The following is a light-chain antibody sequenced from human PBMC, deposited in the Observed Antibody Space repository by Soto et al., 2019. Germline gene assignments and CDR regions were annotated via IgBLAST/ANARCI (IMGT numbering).Light chain of an antibody. J-gene: IGKJ2*01. CDR1: QSGLYSSNNKNY. CDR3: QQYYSTPLT. CDR2: WAS. Sequence: DIVMTQSPDSLAVSLGERATINCKSSQSGLYSSNNKNYLAWYQQKPGQPPKLLIYWASTRESGVPDRFSGSGSGTDFTLTISSLQAEDVAVYYCQQYYSTPLTFGQGTKLEIK. V-gene: IGKV4-1*01.